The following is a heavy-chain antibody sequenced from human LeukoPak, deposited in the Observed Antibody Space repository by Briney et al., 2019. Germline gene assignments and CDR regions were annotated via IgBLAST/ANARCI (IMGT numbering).Heavy chain of an antibody. V-gene: IGHV5-51*01. J-gene: IGHJ3*02. CDR3: AREGVINTFDI. CDR1: GYSFPTYW. D-gene: IGHD3-10*01. CDR2: IYPGDSDT. Sequence: GESLKISCKGSGYSFPTYWIGWVRQMPGKGLEWMGIIYPGDSDTRYSPSFQGQVTISADKSISTAYLQWNSLKASDTAIYYCAREGVINTFDIWGQGTVVTVSS.